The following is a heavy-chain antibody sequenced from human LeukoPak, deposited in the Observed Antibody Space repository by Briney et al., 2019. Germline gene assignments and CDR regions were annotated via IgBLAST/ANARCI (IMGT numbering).Heavy chain of an antibody. J-gene: IGHJ5*02. CDR3: ARGKRGIAAAGTHNWFDP. CDR1: GYTFTSYG. Sequence: ASVKVSCKASGYTFTSYGISWVRQAPGQGLEWMGWINPNSGGTNYAQKFQGRVTMTRDTSISTAYMELSRLRSDDTAVYYCARGKRGIAAAGTHNWFDPWGQGTLVTVSS. D-gene: IGHD6-13*01. V-gene: IGHV1-2*02. CDR2: INPNSGGT.